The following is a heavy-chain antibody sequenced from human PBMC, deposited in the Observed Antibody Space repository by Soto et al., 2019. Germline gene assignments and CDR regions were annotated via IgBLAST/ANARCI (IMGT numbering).Heavy chain of an antibody. CDR1: VGSINIYY. Sequence: SETMALTCTVSVGSINIYYWNWIRQPPGKRLEWIGYIYYSGNPYYNPSLKSRVTMSVDTSKNQFSLNLSFMTAADSAVYYWARGGAYSRSWSWMDPWGKGTMGAVS. J-gene: IGHJ5*02. V-gene: IGHV4-59*01. D-gene: IGHD6-6*01. CDR2: IYYSGNP. CDR3: ARGGAYSRSWSWMDP.